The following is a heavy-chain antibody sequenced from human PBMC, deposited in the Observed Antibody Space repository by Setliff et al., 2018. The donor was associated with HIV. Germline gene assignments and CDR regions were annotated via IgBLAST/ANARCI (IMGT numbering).Heavy chain of an antibody. CDR3: ARRSGWSEDY. J-gene: IGHJ4*02. V-gene: IGHV4-34*01. CDR2: INHSGST. D-gene: IGHD6-19*01. Sequence: NPSETLSLTCTVSGAPLSSYYLNWIRQSPGKGLEWIGEINHSGSTNYNPSLKSRVTISVDTSKNQFSLKLSSVTAADTAVYYCARRSGWSEDYWGQGTLVTVSS. CDR1: GAPLSSYY.